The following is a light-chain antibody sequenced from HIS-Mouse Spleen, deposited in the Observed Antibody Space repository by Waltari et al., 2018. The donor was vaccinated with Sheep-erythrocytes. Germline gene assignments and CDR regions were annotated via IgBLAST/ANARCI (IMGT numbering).Light chain of an antibody. V-gene: IGKV3-15*01. CDR3: QQYNNWPYT. CDR2: GAS. J-gene: IGKJ2*01. CDR1: QSVSSN. Sequence: EIVMTQSPATLSVSPGERATLSCRASQSVSSNLAWYQQKPGQAPRLLVYGASTRATGSAARFSGRGSGTEFTLTISSLQSEDFAVYYCQQYNNWPYTCGQGTKLEIK.